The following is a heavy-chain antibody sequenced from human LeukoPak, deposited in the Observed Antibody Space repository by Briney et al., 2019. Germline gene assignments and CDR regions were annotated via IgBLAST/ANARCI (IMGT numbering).Heavy chain of an antibody. Sequence: SVKVSCKASGGTFSSYAINWVRQAPGQGLEWMGGIIPIFGTANYAQKFQGRVTITTDESTSTAYMELSSLRSEDTAVYYCAGRNDYSNYGVWYYWGQGTLVTVSS. D-gene: IGHD4-11*01. J-gene: IGHJ4*02. V-gene: IGHV1-69*05. CDR3: AGRNDYSNYGVWYY. CDR2: IIPIFGTA. CDR1: GGTFSSYA.